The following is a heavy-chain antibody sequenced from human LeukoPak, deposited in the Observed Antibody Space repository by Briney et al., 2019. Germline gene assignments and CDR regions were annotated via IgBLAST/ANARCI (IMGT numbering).Heavy chain of an antibody. CDR2: ISTGSSYM. CDR3: ARDSLYDSSGYYYAPIDY. Sequence: GGSLRLSCAASGFTIDTYSMNWVRQAPGKGLEWVSSISTGSSYMYYADSVKGRFTISRDNSKNTLYLQMNSLRAEDTAVYYCARDSLYDSSGYYYAPIDYWGQGTLVTVSS. D-gene: IGHD3-22*01. CDR1: GFTIDTYS. V-gene: IGHV3-21*01. J-gene: IGHJ4*02.